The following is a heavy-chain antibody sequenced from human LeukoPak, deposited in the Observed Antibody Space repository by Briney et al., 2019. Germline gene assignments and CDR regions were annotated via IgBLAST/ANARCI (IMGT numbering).Heavy chain of an antibody. J-gene: IGHJ6*02. Sequence: PGRSLRLSCAASGFTFSSYAMHWVRQAPGKGLEWVAVISYDGSNKYYADSVKGRFTISRDNSKNTLYLQMNSLRAEDTAVYYCARVAIPTFPYYYYYGMDVWGQGTTVTVSS. CDR3: ARVAIPTFPYYYYYGMDV. CDR1: GFTFSSYA. V-gene: IGHV3-30-3*01. D-gene: IGHD2-21*01. CDR2: ISYDGSNK.